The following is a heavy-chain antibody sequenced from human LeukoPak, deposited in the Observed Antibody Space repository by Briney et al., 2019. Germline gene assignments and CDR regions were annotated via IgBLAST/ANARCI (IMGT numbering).Heavy chain of an antibody. V-gene: IGHV1-8*03. CDR1: GYTFTSYD. Sequence: ASVKVSCKASGYTFTSYDINWVRQATGQGLEWMGWMNPNSGNTGYAQKFQGRVTITRNTSISTAYMELSSLGSEDTAVYYCARGGYYGSGNDFRFDPWGQGTLVTVSS. D-gene: IGHD3-10*01. CDR3: ARGGYYGSGNDFRFDP. CDR2: MNPNSGNT. J-gene: IGHJ5*02.